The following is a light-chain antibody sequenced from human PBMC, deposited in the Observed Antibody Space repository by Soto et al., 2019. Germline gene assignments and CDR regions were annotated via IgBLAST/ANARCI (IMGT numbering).Light chain of an antibody. CDR1: QSISSW. CDR2: NAS. Sequence: DIQMTQSPSTLSASVGDRVTITCRASQSISSWLAWYQQKPGKAPKLLIYNASSIESGVPSRFSGSGSGTEYTLTIISMLQDDYSAYYYQQHYNNDSWAFGQGTKVDIK. V-gene: IGKV1-5*01. J-gene: IGKJ1*01. CDR3: QQHYNNDSWA.